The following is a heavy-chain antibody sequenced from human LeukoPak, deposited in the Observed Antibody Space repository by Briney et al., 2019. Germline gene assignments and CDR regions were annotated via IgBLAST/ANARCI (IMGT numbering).Heavy chain of an antibody. J-gene: IGHJ2*01. CDR2: IYYSGST. Sequence: SETLSLTCTVSGSSISSYYWSWIRQPPGKGLEWIGYIYYSGSTNYNPSLKSRVTKSVDTSKNQFSLKLSSVPAADTAVYYCARDVATVTTALWYFDLWGRGTLVTVSS. CDR1: GSSISSYY. V-gene: IGHV4-59*01. CDR3: ARDVATVTTALWYFDL. D-gene: IGHD4-17*01.